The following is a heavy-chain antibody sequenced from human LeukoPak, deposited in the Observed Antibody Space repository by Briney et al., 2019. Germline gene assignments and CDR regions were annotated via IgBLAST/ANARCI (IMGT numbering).Heavy chain of an antibody. CDR1: GFTFDDYA. D-gene: IGHD1-26*01. J-gene: IGHJ5*02. CDR3: ARDIVGATQGWFDP. Sequence: GGSLRLSCAASGFTFDDYAMHWVRQAPGKGREWVSSISNSSSYIYYADSVEGRFTISRDNAKNSLYLQMNSLRAEDTAVYYCARDIVGATQGWFDPWAREPWSPSPQ. V-gene: IGHV3-21*01. CDR2: ISNSSSYI.